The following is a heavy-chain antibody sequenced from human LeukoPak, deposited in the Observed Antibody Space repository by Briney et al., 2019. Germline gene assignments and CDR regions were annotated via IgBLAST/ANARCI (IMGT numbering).Heavy chain of an antibody. D-gene: IGHD2-21*01. Sequence: ASVKVSCKASGYTFNTFYMHWLRQVPGQGPEWMGWINPNTGGTAYSQRFQGRITVFADTSTNTAYMELPGLTSDDTAVYYCARVFCGGAKMCYKRFPDFGPWGQGTLVTVSS. CDR3: ARVFCGGAKMCYKRFPDFGP. CDR1: GYTFNTFY. J-gene: IGHJ5*01. V-gene: IGHV1-2*02. CDR2: INPNTGGT.